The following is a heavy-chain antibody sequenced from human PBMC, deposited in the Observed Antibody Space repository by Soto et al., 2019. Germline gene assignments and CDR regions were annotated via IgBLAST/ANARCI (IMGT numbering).Heavy chain of an antibody. CDR2: IYYSGST. V-gene: IGHV4-39*01. CDR1: GGSISSSSYY. CDR3: ARLGSGWYGDY. D-gene: IGHD6-19*01. J-gene: IGHJ4*02. Sequence: PSQTLSLTCTVSGGSISSSSYYWGWIRQPPGKGLEWIGSIYYSGSTYYNPSLKSRVTISVDTSKNQFSLKLSSVTAADTAVYYCARLGSGWYGDYWGEGTLVTVSS.